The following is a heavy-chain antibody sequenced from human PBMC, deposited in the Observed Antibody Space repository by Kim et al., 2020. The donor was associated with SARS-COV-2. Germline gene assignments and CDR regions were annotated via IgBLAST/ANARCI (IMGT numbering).Heavy chain of an antibody. J-gene: IGHJ2*01. D-gene: IGHD6-13*01. Sequence: GGSLRLSCAASGFTVSNNYMSWVRQAPGKGLEWVSVIYSGGSTYYADSAKKRFTISSGNSTNTLYLQMNSLIAADTAAFYYAREVGAYCSSWY. V-gene: IGHV3-53*01. CDR2: IYSGGST. CDR1: GFTVSNNY. CDR3: AREVGAYCSSWY.